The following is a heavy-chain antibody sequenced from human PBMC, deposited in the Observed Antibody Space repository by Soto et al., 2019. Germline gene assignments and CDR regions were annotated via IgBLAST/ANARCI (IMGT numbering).Heavy chain of an antibody. CDR2: IYHSGST. CDR3: GRISAAGTYFDY. Sequence: SETLSLTCAVSGGSISSSNWWSWVRQPQGKGLEWIGEIYHSGSTNYNPSLKSRVTISVDKSKNQFSLKLSSVTAEDTAVYYCGRISAAGTYFDYWGQGTLVTVSS. D-gene: IGHD6-13*01. J-gene: IGHJ4*02. CDR1: GGSISSSNW. V-gene: IGHV4-4*02.